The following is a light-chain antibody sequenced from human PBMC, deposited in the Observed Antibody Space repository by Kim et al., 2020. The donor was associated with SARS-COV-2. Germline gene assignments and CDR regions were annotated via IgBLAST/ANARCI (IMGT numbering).Light chain of an antibody. V-gene: IGLV1-40*01. CDR2: GNS. CDR3: QSYDSSLSVYVV. CDR1: SSNIGAGYD. J-gene: IGLJ2*01. Sequence: GTSSCTGSSSNIGAGYDVHWYQQLPGTAPKLLIYGNSNRPSGVPDRFSGSKSGTSASLAITGLQAEDEADYYCQSYDSSLSVYVVFGGGTQLTVL.